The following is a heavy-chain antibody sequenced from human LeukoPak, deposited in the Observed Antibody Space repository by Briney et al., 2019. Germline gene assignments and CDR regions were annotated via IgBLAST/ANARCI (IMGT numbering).Heavy chain of an antibody. CDR2: IWYDGSNK. CDR3: AKAINVGATFYYYYYMDV. Sequence: GGSLRLSCAASGFTFSSYGMHWVRQAPGKRLEWVAVIWYDGSNKYYADSVKGRFTISRDNSKNTLYLQMNSLRAEDTAVYYCAKAINVGATFYYYYYMDVWGKGTTVTVSS. V-gene: IGHV3-33*06. CDR1: GFTFSSYG. J-gene: IGHJ6*03. D-gene: IGHD1-26*01.